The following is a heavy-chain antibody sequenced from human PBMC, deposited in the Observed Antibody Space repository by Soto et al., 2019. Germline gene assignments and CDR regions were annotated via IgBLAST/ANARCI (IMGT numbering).Heavy chain of an antibody. V-gene: IGHV4-31*03. CDR3: AREGDYDNYVDY. D-gene: IGHD3-22*01. CDR1: GGSISSGGYY. J-gene: IGHJ4*02. Sequence: QVQLQESGPGLVKPTQTLSLTCTVSGGSISSGGYYWSWIRQHPGKGREWIGYSFHSGSTNYNPSHRSRVTTSVDTAKNQFSLKLSSVTAADTAVDDCAREGDYDNYVDYWGQGTLVTVSS. CDR2: SFHSGST.